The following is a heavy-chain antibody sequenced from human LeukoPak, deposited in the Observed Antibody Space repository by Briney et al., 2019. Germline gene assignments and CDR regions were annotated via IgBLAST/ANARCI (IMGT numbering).Heavy chain of an antibody. CDR1: GGSFSGYH. CDR2: IHHSGST. V-gene: IGHV4-34*01. CDR3: ARGQLAGYYFDY. D-gene: IGHD6-19*01. Sequence: PSETLSLTCAVYGGSFSGYHWTWIRQPPGKELEWIGEIHHSGSTNYNPSLKSRVSISGDASKNQVSLKLRSVTAADTAVYYCARGQLAGYYFDYWGQGTLVTVSS. J-gene: IGHJ4*02.